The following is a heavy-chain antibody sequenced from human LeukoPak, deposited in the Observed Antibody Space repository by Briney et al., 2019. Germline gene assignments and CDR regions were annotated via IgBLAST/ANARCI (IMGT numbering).Heavy chain of an antibody. CDR2: ISGSGGST. Sequence: SGGSLRLSCAASGFTFSSYAMSWVRQAPGKGLEWVSAISGSGGSTYYADSVKGRFTISRDNSKNTLYLQMNSLRAEDTAVYYRAKIRSYAIGWYFDYWGQGTLVTVSS. V-gene: IGHV3-23*01. J-gene: IGHJ4*02. CDR3: AKIRSYAIGWYFDY. CDR1: GFTFSSYA. D-gene: IGHD2-8*01.